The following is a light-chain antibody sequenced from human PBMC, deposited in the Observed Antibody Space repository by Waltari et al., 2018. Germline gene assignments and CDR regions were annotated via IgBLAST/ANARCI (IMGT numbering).Light chain of an antibody. V-gene: IGLV2-14*03. Sequence: QSALTQPASVSGSPGQSITISCTGTSSDVGGYNYVSWYQQHPGKAPKLMICDVSNRPGGVSNRFSGSKSGNTASRTISGLQAEDEADYYCSSYTSSSTLVVFGGGTKLTVL. CDR3: SSYTSSSTLVV. J-gene: IGLJ2*01. CDR2: DVS. CDR1: SSDVGGYNY.